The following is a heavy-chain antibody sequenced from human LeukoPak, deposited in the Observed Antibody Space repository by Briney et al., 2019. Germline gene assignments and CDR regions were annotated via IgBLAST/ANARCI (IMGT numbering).Heavy chain of an antibody. D-gene: IGHD3-3*01. J-gene: IGHJ6*02. Sequence: GGSLRLSCAASGFTFSSYAMSWVRQAPGKGLEWVSAISGSGGSTYYADSVKGRFTISRDNSKNTLYLQMNSLRAEDTAVYYCARDNDPFSYYDFWSGYYTNYYYYGMDVWGQGTTVTVS. CDR3: ARDNDPFSYYDFWSGYYTNYYYYGMDV. CDR1: GFTFSSYA. V-gene: IGHV3-23*01. CDR2: ISGSGGST.